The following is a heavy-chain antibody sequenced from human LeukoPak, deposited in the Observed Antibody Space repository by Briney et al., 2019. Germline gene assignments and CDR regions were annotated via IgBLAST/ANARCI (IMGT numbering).Heavy chain of an antibody. Sequence: GGSLRLSCAASGFTVGSSFMTWVRQAPGKGLEWVSVIFSDGTTYYTDSVKGRFTISRDNSKNTLYLQLNSLRAEDTAVYYCAQQLGYCSGGTCYFTYWGQGTLVTVSS. CDR1: GFTVGSSF. CDR2: IFSDGTT. CDR3: AQQLGYCSGGTCYFTY. J-gene: IGHJ1*01. V-gene: IGHV3-53*01. D-gene: IGHD2-15*01.